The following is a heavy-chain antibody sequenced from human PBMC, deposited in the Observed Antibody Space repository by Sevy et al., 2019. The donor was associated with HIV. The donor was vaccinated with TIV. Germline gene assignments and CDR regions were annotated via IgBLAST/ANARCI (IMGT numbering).Heavy chain of an antibody. D-gene: IGHD3-10*01. V-gene: IGHV3-11*01. CDR1: GFTFSDYY. CDR2: ISSSGSTI. Sequence: GGSLRLSCAASGFTFSDYYMSWIRQAPGKGLEWVSYISSSGSTIYYTDSVKGRFTISRDNAKNSLYLQMNSLGPEDTAVYYCVSGRGSGSYTGYYFDSWGQGTLVTVSS. CDR3: VSGRGSGSYTGYYFDS. J-gene: IGHJ4*02.